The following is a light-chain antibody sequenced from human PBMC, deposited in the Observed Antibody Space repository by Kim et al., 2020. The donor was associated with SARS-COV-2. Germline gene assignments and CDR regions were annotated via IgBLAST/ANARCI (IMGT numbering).Light chain of an antibody. V-gene: IGKV3-20*01. CDR3: QQYGGSPRT. Sequence: EIVLTQSPGTLSLSPGERATLSCRASEYLSRSYIAWYQQKPGQAPRPLLYGGTHRATGVPDRFSGSGSGTEFFLTITRLEPEDFAVYYCQQYGGSPRTFGQGTKLEI. J-gene: IGKJ2*01. CDR1: EYLSRSY. CDR2: GGT.